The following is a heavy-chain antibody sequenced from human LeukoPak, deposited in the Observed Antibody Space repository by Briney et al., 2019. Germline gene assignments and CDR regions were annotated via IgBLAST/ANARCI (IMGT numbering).Heavy chain of an antibody. CDR1: GYTLTELS. D-gene: IGHD3-10*01. V-gene: IGHV1-24*01. J-gene: IGHJ4*02. Sequence: ASVKVSCKVSGYTLTELSMHWVRQAPGKGLEWMGGFDPEDGETIYAQKFQGRVTMTRDTSINTAYMDLSSLRSDDTAVYYCARGPSGSDYWGQGTPVIVSS. CDR2: FDPEDGET. CDR3: ARGPSGSDY.